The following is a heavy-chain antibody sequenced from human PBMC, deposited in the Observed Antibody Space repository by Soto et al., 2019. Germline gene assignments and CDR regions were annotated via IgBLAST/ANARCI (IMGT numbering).Heavy chain of an antibody. CDR2: INHSGST. V-gene: IGHV4-34*01. CDR1: GGSFSGYY. CDR3: ARDKITGLFDY. J-gene: IGHJ4*02. Sequence: QVQLQQWGAGLLKPSETLSLTCAVYGGSFSGYYWTWIRQPPGTGLAWIGEINHSGSTNYNPSLKRRVTISVDTSKNQYSLKLTSVTAADTAVYYCARDKITGLFDYWGQGTLVTVSS. D-gene: IGHD2-8*02.